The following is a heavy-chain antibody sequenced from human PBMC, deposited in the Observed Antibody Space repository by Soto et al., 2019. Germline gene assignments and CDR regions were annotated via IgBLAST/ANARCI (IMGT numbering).Heavy chain of an antibody. CDR1: GITLAAHG. CDR3: ARVRNNNDKRLDV. D-gene: IGHD2-8*01. J-gene: IGHJ6*02. Sequence: QEQLVESGGGMVHPGTSLRLSCVTSGITLAAHGMHWVRQAPGKGLEWVALSWYDGKTFYGDSVKGRFTISRDTSTVFLDMRSLRPDDTAVYFWARVRNNNDKRLDVWGQGTTVIVS. CDR2: SWYDGKT. V-gene: IGHV3-33*01.